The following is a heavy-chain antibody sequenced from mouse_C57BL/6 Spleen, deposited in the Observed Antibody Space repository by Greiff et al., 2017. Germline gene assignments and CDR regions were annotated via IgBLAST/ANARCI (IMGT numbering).Heavy chain of an antibody. CDR1: GYTFTSYW. Sequence: QVQLQQPGAELVKPGASVKLSCKASGYTFTSYWMHWVKQRPGRGLEWIGRIDPNSGGTKYNEKFKCKATLTVDQPSSTAYMQLSSLTSEEAAVYLCARGNSDGSNLDYWGQGTTLTVSS. D-gene: IGHD1-1*01. CDR2: IDPNSGGT. J-gene: IGHJ2*01. V-gene: IGHV1-72*01. CDR3: ARGNSDGSNLDY.